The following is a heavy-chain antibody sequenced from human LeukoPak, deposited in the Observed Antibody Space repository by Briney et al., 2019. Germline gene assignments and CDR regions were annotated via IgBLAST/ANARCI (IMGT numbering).Heavy chain of an antibody. CDR2: INPNFGGT. Sequence: EASVKVSCKASGYTFTGYYMHWVRQAPGQGLEWMGWINPNFGGTNYAQKFQGRVTMTRDTSISTAYMELSSLRSDDTAVYYCAKDMAAVAGQGYECFDYWGQGTLVTVSS. CDR1: GYTFTGYY. CDR3: AKDMAAVAGQGYECFDY. D-gene: IGHD6-19*01. J-gene: IGHJ4*02. V-gene: IGHV1-2*02.